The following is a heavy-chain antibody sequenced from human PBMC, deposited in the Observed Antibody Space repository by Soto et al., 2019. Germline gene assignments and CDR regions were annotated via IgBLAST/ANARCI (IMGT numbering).Heavy chain of an antibody. CDR3: AKPPANGIPARRFDH. CDR2: ISASGSNT. J-gene: IGHJ4*02. D-gene: IGHD6-6*01. CDR1: GFTFSTYV. V-gene: IGHV3-23*01. Sequence: PGGSLRLSCAASGFTFSTYVMTWVREAPGKGLEWVSGISASGSNTYYADSVIGRFTISRDNSKNTLHLQMDSLGVDDTAVYYCAKPPANGIPARRFDHWGPGTLVTFSS.